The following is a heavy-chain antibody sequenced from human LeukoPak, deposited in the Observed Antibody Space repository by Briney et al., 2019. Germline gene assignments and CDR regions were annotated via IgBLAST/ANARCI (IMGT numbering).Heavy chain of an antibody. Sequence: PGGSLRLSCAASGFTFSSYSMNWVRQAPGKGLEWVSSISSGSSYIYYADSVKGRFTISRDNAKNSLYLQMSSLRAEDTAVYYCASTLYRGYSGYGCDYWGQGTLVTVSS. J-gene: IGHJ4*02. D-gene: IGHD5-12*01. CDR2: ISSGSSYI. CDR3: ASTLYRGYSGYGCDY. CDR1: GFTFSSYS. V-gene: IGHV3-21*01.